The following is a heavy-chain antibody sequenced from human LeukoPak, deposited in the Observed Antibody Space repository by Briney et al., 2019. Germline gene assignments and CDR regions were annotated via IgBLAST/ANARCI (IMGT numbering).Heavy chain of an antibody. Sequence: GGSLRLSCAASGFTFDNYAMTWVRQAPGKGLEWVSGISGSGDNTYYADSVKGRFTISRDNSRNTLSLQMNSLRVEDAALYYCAKHDLSGSYFVYWGQGTLVTVSS. J-gene: IGHJ4*02. CDR1: GFTFDNYA. V-gene: IGHV3-23*01. D-gene: IGHD3-10*01. CDR3: AKHDLSGSYFVY. CDR2: ISGSGDNT.